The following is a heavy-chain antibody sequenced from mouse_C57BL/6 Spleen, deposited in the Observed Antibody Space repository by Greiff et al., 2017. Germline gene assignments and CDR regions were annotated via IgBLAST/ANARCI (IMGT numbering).Heavy chain of an antibody. CDR2: IDPSDSYT. Sequence: QVQLQQPGAELVKPGASVKLSCKASGYTFTSYWMQWVKQRPGQGLEWIGEIDPSDSYTNYNQKFKGKATLTVDTSSSTAYMQLSSPTSEDSAVSYCAAYGNFFAYWGQGTLVTVSA. CDR3: AAYGNFFAY. D-gene: IGHD2-10*02. V-gene: IGHV1-50*01. J-gene: IGHJ3*01. CDR1: GYTFTSYW.